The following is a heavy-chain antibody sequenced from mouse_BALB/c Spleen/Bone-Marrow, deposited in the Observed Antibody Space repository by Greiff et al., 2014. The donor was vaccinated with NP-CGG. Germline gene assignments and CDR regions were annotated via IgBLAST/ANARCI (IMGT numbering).Heavy chain of an antibody. J-gene: IGHJ1*01. CDR3: ARDGYDSSYWYFDV. CDR1: GYTFTSYV. Sequence: EVKLMESGPGLVKPGASVKMSCKASGYTFTSYVLHWMRQTPGQGLEWIGYINPYNDVTKYNEKFKGKAKLTSDKSSSTAYMELSSLTSEDSAVYYCARDGYDSSYWYFDVWGAGTTVTVSS. CDR2: INPYNDVT. V-gene: IGHV1-14*01. D-gene: IGHD1-1*01.